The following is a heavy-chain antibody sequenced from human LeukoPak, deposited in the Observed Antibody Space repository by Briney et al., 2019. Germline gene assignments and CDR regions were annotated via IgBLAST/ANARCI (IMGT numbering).Heavy chain of an antibody. V-gene: IGHV5-51*01. D-gene: IGHD2-21*01. CDR3: ARRKNGGADAFEM. J-gene: IGHJ3*02. CDR2: TSPGDSDT. CDR1: GYSFTSYW. Sequence: GVSLKISYKGSGYSFTSYWIGWVRHMTVKGLEWMGITSPGDSDTRYSPSFQGQVTISADKSINTAYLQWSSLKASDTAMYYCARRKNGGADAFEMWGQGAMVTVSS.